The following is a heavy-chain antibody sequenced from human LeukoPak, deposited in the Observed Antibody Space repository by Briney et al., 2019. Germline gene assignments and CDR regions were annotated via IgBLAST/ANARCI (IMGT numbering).Heavy chain of an antibody. Sequence: SETLSLTCTVSGGSISSYYWSWIRQPPGKGLEWIGYIYYSGSTNYSPSLKSRVTISVDTSKNQFSLKLSSVTAADTAVYYCARVYAAFDIWGQGTMVTVSS. D-gene: IGHD2-8*01. CDR2: IYYSGST. CDR3: ARVYAAFDI. V-gene: IGHV4-59*01. CDR1: GGSISSYY. J-gene: IGHJ3*02.